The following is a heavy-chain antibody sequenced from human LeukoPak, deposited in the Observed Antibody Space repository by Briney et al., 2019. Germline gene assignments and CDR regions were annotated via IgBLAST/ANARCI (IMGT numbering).Heavy chain of an antibody. D-gene: IGHD3-22*01. CDR2: IYTSGST. J-gene: IGHJ3*02. CDR3: ARDSYYDSSGYYDAFDI. V-gene: IGHV4-61*02. CDR1: GGSISSGSYY. Sequence: SETLSLTCTVSGGSISSGSYYWSWIRQPAGKGLEWIVRIYTSGSTNYNPSLKSRVTISVDTSKNQFSLKLSSVTAADTAVYYCARDSYYDSSGYYDAFDIWGQGTMVTVSS.